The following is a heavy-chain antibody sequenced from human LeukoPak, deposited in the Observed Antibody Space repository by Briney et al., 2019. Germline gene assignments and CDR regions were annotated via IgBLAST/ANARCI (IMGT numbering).Heavy chain of an antibody. CDR1: GGTFSSYA. CDR3: ASLGVTMIVI. CDR2: IIPIFGTA. V-gene: IGHV1-69*05. D-gene: IGHD3-22*01. J-gene: IGHJ4*02. Sequence: GASVKVSCKASGGTFSSYAISWVRQAPGQGLEWMGRIIPIFGTANYAQKFQGRVTITTDESTSTAYMELSSLRSEDTAVYYCASLGVTMIVIWGQGTLVTVSS.